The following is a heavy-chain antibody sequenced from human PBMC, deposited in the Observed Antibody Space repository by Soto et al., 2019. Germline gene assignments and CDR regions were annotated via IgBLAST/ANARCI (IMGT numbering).Heavy chain of an antibody. CDR3: AKEGGLSGSYYISSSYYFDY. J-gene: IGHJ4*02. V-gene: IGHV3-30*18. Sequence: GSLRVSCVASGFTFSSYGMHWVRQAPGKGLEWVAIISYDGSNTYYADSVKGRFTISRDNSKNTLYLQMNSLRAEDTSVYYCAKEGGLSGSYYISSSYYFDYWGQGTLVTVSS. CDR1: GFTFSSYG. CDR2: ISYDGSNT. D-gene: IGHD1-26*01.